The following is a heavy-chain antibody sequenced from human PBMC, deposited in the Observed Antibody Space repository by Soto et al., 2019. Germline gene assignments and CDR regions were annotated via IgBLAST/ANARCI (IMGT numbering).Heavy chain of an antibody. J-gene: IGHJ3*01. V-gene: IGHV3-23*01. D-gene: IGHD2-21*02. CDR2: IVGSGGTT. CDR1: GFAFSSYA. Sequence: GSLRLSCAASGFAFSSYAMSWVRQAPGKGLEWVSLIVGSGGTTYYADSVKGRFTISRDNSKNTLYLEMNSLRAEDTATYYCAKTRLGGVCCHAFDVWGQGTMVTVSS. CDR3: AKTRLGGVCCHAFDV.